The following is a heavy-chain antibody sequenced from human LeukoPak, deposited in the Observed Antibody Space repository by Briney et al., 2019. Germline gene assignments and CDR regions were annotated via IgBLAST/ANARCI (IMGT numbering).Heavy chain of an antibody. Sequence: SETLSLTCAVYGGSFSGYYWSWIRQPPGKGLEWIGEINHSGSTNYNPSLKSRVTISVDTSKNQFSLKLSSVTAADTTVYYCPSGYYYDSSRDWGQGTLVTVSS. J-gene: IGHJ4*02. CDR3: PSGYYYDSSRD. V-gene: IGHV4-34*01. D-gene: IGHD3-22*01. CDR2: INHSGST. CDR1: GGSFSGYY.